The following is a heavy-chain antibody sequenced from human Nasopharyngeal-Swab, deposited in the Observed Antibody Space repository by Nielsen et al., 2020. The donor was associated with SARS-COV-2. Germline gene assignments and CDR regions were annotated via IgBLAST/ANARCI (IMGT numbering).Heavy chain of an antibody. D-gene: IGHD6-6*01. CDR1: GFTFSSYA. V-gene: IGHV3-30*04. CDR3: ARDLWPAFIASHGMDV. J-gene: IGHJ6*02. Sequence: GGSLRLSCAASGFTFSSYAMHWVRQAPGKGLEWVAVISYDGSNKYYADSVKGRFTISRDNSKNTLYLQMNSLRAEDTAVYYCARDLWPAFIASHGMDVWGQGTTVTGSS. CDR2: ISYDGSNK.